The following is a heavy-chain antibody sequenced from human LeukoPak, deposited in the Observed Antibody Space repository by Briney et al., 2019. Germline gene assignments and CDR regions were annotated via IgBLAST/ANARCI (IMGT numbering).Heavy chain of an antibody. CDR3: ARDRSMIVDSYAFDV. CDR1: GFTFSSYG. Sequence: GGSLRLSCAASGFTFSSYGMHWVRQAPGKGLEWVAFIGFDRSYKYYADSVKGRFTISRDNAKNSLYLQMNSLRAEDTAVYYCARDRSMIVDSYAFDVWGQGTMVTVSS. D-gene: IGHD3-22*01. CDR2: IGFDRSYK. J-gene: IGHJ3*01. V-gene: IGHV3-30*02.